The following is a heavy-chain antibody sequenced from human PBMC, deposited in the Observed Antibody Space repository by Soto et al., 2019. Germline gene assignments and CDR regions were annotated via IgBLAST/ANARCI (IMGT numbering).Heavy chain of an antibody. Sequence: QITLKESGPTLVKPTETLTLTCTFSGFSLKSPAVDVNWIRQPPGKALEWLALIYWNDDNHYSPSLSSRLTIAKDTSKNQVVLTMTNMDPVDTATYYCAHGSGWLSDYWGQGTLVTVSS. CDR2: IYWNDDN. CDR3: AHGSGWLSDY. V-gene: IGHV2-5*01. CDR1: GFSLKSPAVD. D-gene: IGHD6-19*01. J-gene: IGHJ4*02.